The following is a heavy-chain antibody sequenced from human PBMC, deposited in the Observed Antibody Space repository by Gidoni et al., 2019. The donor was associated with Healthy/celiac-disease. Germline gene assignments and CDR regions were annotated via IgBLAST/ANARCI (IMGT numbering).Heavy chain of an antibody. J-gene: IGHJ3*02. CDR1: GGTFSSYA. D-gene: IGHD3-16*02. Sequence: QVQLVQSGAEVKKPGSSVKVSCKASGGTFSSYAISWVRQAPGQGLEWMGGIIPIFGTANYAQKFQGRVTITADESTSTAYMELSSLRSEDTAVYYCARDMDMITFGGVIAPRAFDIWGQGTMVTVSS. CDR3: ARDMDMITFGGVIAPRAFDI. CDR2: IIPIFGTA. V-gene: IGHV1-69*01.